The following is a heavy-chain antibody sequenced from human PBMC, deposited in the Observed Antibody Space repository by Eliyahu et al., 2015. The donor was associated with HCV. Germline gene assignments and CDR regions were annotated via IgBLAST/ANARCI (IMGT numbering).Heavy chain of an antibody. CDR3: AKDASLRGVAGTGHPRGLFDY. Sequence: EVQLVESGGGLVQPGRSLRLSCAASGFTFXDXAXXWVRQAPGKGLEWVSGISWNSGSIGYADSVKGRFTISRDNAKNSLYLQMNSLRAEDTALYYCAKDASLRGVAGTGHPRGLFDYWGQGTLVTVSS. CDR1: GFTFXDXA. J-gene: IGHJ4*02. CDR2: ISWNSGSI. D-gene: IGHD6-19*01. V-gene: IGHV3-9*01.